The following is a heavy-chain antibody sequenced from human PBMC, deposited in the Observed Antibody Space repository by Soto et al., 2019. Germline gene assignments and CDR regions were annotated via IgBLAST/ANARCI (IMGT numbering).Heavy chain of an antibody. Sequence: QVQLQESGPGLVKPSGTLSLTCAVSGDSISSPKWWTWLRQPPGKGLEWIGDLLHGGTTNYNPSLKSRVTLSVDTSQNQFSLNLTSVTAAGTAIYYCAYSTGWYRHDVWGQGTSVTVSS. CDR3: AYSTGWYRHDV. D-gene: IGHD6-19*01. J-gene: IGHJ3*01. CDR1: GDSISSPKW. V-gene: IGHV4-4*02. CDR2: LLHGGTT.